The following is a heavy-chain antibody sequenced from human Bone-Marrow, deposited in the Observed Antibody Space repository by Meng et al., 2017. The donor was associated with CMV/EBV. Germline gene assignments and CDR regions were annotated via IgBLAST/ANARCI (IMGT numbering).Heavy chain of an antibody. D-gene: IGHD3-22*01. CDR3: ARGGYYDSSGYSDY. V-gene: IGHV1-69*05. CDR1: GGTFSSYA. CDR2: IIPIFGTA. Sequence: SVKVSCKASGGTFSSYAISWVRQAPGQGLEWMGGIIPIFGTANYAQKFQGRVTITTDESTSTAYMELSSLRSEDTAVYYCARGGYYDSSGYSDYWGQGTLVTVSS. J-gene: IGHJ4*02.